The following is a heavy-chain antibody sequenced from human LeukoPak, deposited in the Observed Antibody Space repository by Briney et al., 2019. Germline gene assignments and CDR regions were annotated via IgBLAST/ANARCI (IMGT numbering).Heavy chain of an antibody. CDR1: GGSFSGYY. Sequence: SETLSLTCAVYGGSFSGYYWSWIRQPPGKGLEWIGEINHSGSTNYNPSLKSRVTISVDTSKNQFSLKLSSVTAPDTAVYYCARGPTIAAAGRDYYYYGMDVWGQGTTVTVSS. D-gene: IGHD6-13*01. V-gene: IGHV4-34*01. CDR2: INHSGST. J-gene: IGHJ6*02. CDR3: ARGPTIAAAGRDYYYYGMDV.